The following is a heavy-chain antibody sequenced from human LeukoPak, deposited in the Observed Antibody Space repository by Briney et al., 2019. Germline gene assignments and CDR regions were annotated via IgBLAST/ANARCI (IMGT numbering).Heavy chain of an antibody. J-gene: IGHJ4*02. D-gene: IGHD6-13*01. CDR2: IYPGDSDT. V-gene: IGHV5-51*01. Sequence: PGESLKISCKGSGYSFTNYWIGWVRQMPGKGLEWMGIIYPGDSDTRYSPSFQGQVTISADKSISTAFLQWSSLKASDTAMYYCARRRGSSWAIFDYWGQGTLVTVSS. CDR3: ARRRGSSWAIFDY. CDR1: GYSFTNYW.